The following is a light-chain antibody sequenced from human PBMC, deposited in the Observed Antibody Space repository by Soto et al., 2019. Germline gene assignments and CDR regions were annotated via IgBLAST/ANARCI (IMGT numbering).Light chain of an antibody. J-gene: IGKJ3*01. CDR2: KAS. Sequence: DIQMTQSPSTLSASVGDRVTITCRASQRISSWLAWYQQKPGKAPKLLIYKASSLESGVPSRFSGSRSGTEFTLTISSLQPDYFATYYCQHYSSYFGPGTKVDIK. CDR3: QHYSSY. V-gene: IGKV1-5*03. CDR1: QRISSW.